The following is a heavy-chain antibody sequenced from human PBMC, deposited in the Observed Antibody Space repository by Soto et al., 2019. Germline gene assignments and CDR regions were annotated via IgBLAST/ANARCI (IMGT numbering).Heavy chain of an antibody. V-gene: IGHV3-30-3*01. CDR1: GFTFISYA. D-gene: IGHD6-6*01. Sequence: SLRLSCAASGFTFISYAMHWVRQAPGKGLEWVAVISYDGNKKYYADSVKGRFTISRDNSKNTLHLQLDSLSADDTAVYYCARDRVGIAGRPAYYGMDVWGQGTTVTVSS. CDR3: ARDRVGIAGRPAYYGMDV. CDR2: ISYDGNKK. J-gene: IGHJ6*02.